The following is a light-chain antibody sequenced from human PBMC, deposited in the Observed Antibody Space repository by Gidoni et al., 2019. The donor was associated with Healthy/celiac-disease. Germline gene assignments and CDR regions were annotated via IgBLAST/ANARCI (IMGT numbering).Light chain of an antibody. J-gene: IGLJ2*01. V-gene: IGLV3-1*01. CDR3: QAWDSSTAGVV. CDR1: KLGDKY. Sequence: SYDLTQPPSLSVSPGQTASITCSGDKLGDKYACWYQQKPGQSPVLVIYQDSKRPSGIPERFSGSNSGNTATLTISGTQAMDEADYYCQAWDSSTAGVVFGGGTKLTVL. CDR2: QDS.